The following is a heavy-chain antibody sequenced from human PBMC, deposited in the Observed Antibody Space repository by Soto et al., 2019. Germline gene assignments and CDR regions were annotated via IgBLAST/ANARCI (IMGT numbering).Heavy chain of an antibody. CDR3: ARAGDFWSGYYNHYYYGMDV. V-gene: IGHV4-34*01. D-gene: IGHD3-3*01. CDR2: INHSGST. J-gene: IGHJ6*02. CDR1: GGSFSGYY. Sequence: SETLSLTCAVYGGSFSGYYWSWIRQPPGKGLEWIGEINHSGSTNYNPSLKSRVTISVDTSKNQFSLKLSSVTAADTAVYYCARAGDFWSGYYNHYYYGMDVWGQGTTVTSP.